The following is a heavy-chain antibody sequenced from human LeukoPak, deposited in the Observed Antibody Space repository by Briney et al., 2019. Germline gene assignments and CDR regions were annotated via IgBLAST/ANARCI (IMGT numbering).Heavy chain of an antibody. CDR2: ISTSGTTL. V-gene: IGHV3-21*01. CDR3: ARNFDY. Sequence: GGSLRLSCAASGFTFRSYSMHWVRQAPGKGLEWVSSISTSGTTLYYADSVEGGFTISRDNAKNSLFLQMNSLRAEDTAVYYCARNFDYWGQGTLVTVSS. CDR1: GFTFRSYS. J-gene: IGHJ4*02.